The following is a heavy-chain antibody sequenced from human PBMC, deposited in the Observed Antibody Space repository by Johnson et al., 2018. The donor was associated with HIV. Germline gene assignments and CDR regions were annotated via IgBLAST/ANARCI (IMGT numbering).Heavy chain of an antibody. Sequence: QVQLVESGGGVVQPGGSLRLSCAASGFTVSSTYMSWIRQAPGKGLELLSYISNIAITLYYADTVKGRFTISTDNSKNTLYLQMNSRRTEDTAIYSCARDLRFNRTVQGRIIISGVFDMWGQGTVVNVSS. CDR2: ISNIAITL. D-gene: IGHD3-10*01. CDR3: ARDLRFNRTVQGRIIISGVFDM. V-gene: IGHV3-11*04. J-gene: IGHJ3*02. CDR1: GFTVSSTY.